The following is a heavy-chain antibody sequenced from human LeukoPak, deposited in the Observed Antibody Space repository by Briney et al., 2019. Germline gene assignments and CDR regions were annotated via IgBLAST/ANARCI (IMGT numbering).Heavy chain of an antibody. CDR3: ARPGDSSWYKGYYFDY. CDR2: ISCDGSNK. V-gene: IGHV3-30-3*01. Sequence: HPGGSLRLSCAASGFTFSSYAMHWVRQAPGKGLEWVAVISCDGSNKYYADSVKGRFTISRDNSKNTLYLQMNSLRAEDTAVYYCARPGDSSWYKGYYFDYWGQGTLVTVSS. CDR1: GFTFSSYA. D-gene: IGHD6-13*01. J-gene: IGHJ4*02.